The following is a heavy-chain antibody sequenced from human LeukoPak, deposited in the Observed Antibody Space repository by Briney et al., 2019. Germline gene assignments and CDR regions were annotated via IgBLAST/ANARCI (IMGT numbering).Heavy chain of an antibody. CDR1: GFTFSSYS. CDR2: ISSSSSYI. J-gene: IGHJ6*03. CDR3: ARDDLRITIFGVTYYMDV. D-gene: IGHD3-3*01. V-gene: IGHV3-21*01. Sequence: GGSLRLSCAASGFTFSSYSMNWVRQAPGKGLEWVSSISSSSSYIYYADSVKGRFTISRDNAKNSLYLQTNSLRAEDTAVYYCARDDLRITIFGVTYYMDVWGKGTTVTVSS.